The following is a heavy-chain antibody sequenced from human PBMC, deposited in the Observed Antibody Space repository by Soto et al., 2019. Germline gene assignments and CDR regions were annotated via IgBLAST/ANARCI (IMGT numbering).Heavy chain of an antibody. V-gene: IGHV1-3*01. Sequence: QVQLVQSGAEVKKPGASVKVSCKASGYTFTSYAMHWVRQAPGQRLEWMGWINAGNGNTKYSQKFQGRITITRDTSASTAYMELSSLRSEDTAVYYCARGTLYGDYNYWGQGTLVTVSS. CDR3: ARGTLYGDYNY. CDR1: GYTFTSYA. D-gene: IGHD4-17*01. CDR2: INAGNGNT. J-gene: IGHJ4*02.